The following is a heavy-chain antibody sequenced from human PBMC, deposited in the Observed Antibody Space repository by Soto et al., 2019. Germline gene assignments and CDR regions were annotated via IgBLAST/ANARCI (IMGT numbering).Heavy chain of an antibody. Sequence: SETLSLTCAVSGYPISSGYYWGWIRQPPGKGLEWIGIIHHSGSTYYNPSLRSRITISVDTSKNQFSLKMPSVTAADTAVYYCARSSGYVPGGYWGQGILVTV. CDR3: ARSSGYVPGGY. CDR2: IHHSGST. D-gene: IGHD5-12*01. CDR1: GYPISSGYY. J-gene: IGHJ4*02. V-gene: IGHV4-38-2*01.